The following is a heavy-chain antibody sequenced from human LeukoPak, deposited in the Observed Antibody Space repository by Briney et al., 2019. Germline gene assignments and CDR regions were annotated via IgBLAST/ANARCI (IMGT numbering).Heavy chain of an antibody. J-gene: IGHJ1*01. CDR2: IYHSGST. CDR3: ARDDSSGYPLFQH. V-gene: IGHV4-38-2*02. CDR1: GYSISSGYY. D-gene: IGHD3-22*01. Sequence: SETLSLTCTVSGYSISSGYYRGWIRQPPGKGLEWIGSIYHSGSTYYNPSLKSRVTISVDTSKNQFSLKLSSVTAADTAVYYCARDDSSGYPLFQHWGQGTLVTVSS.